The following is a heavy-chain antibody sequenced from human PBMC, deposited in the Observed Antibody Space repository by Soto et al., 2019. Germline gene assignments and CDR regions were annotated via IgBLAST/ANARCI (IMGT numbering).Heavy chain of an antibody. J-gene: IGHJ6*02. CDR1: GYTFTGYY. Sequence: ASVKDSCKASGYTFTGYYMHWVRQAPGQGREWMGWINPNSGGSNYAQKFQGWVTMTRDTSISTAYMELSRQRSDDTAVYYCARSRRNSSSRGDYYYGMDVWGQGTTVTVSS. CDR3: ARSRRNSSSRGDYYYGMDV. CDR2: INPNSGGS. D-gene: IGHD6-6*01. V-gene: IGHV1-2*04.